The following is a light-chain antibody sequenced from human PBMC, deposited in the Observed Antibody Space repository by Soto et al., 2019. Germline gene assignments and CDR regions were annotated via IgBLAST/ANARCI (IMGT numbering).Light chain of an antibody. CDR3: SSYTRRSNSRG. J-gene: IGLJ1*01. CDR2: EVS. V-gene: IGLV2-14*01. CDR1: SSDVGGYNY. Sequence: QSALTQPASVSGSPGQSITISCTGISSDVGGYNYVSWYQQHPGKAPKLLIYEVSNRPSGVSNRFSVSKSGNTASLAISGLQAEDEADYYCSSYTRRSNSRGXGTGTKVTVL.